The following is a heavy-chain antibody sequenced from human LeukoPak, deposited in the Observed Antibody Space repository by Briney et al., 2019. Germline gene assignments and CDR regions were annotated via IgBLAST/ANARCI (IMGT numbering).Heavy chain of an antibody. CDR2: IYYSGAT. CDR3: ARQSTKDSSGWFFDY. D-gene: IGHD6-19*01. Sequence: PSETLSLTCTVSGGSISSSGYYWAWIRQPPGKGLEWIGSIYYSGATYYNPSLKSRFTLSIATSKNQFSLKVSSVSAADTAVYYCARQSTKDSSGWFFDYWGQGILVTVSS. J-gene: IGHJ4*02. V-gene: IGHV4-39*01. CDR1: GGSISSSGYY.